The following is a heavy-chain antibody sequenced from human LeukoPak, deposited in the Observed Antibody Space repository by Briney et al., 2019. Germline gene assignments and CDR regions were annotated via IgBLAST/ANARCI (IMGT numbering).Heavy chain of an antibody. Sequence: SETLSLTCTVSGGSISSYYWSWIRQPPGKGLEWIGYIYYSGSTNYNPSLKSRVTISVGTSKNQFSLKLSSVTAADTAVYYCARGLYDFWSGYYVPTLRYYYYYMDVWGKGTTVTVSS. CDR2: IYYSGST. D-gene: IGHD3-3*01. CDR1: GGSISSYY. V-gene: IGHV4-59*01. J-gene: IGHJ6*03. CDR3: ARGLYDFWSGYYVPTLRYYYYYMDV.